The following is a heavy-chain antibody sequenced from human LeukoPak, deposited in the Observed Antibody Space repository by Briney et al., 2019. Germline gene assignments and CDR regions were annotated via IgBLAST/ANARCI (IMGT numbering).Heavy chain of an antibody. J-gene: IGHJ6*02. V-gene: IGHV3-23*01. Sequence: PGGSLRLSCAASGFTFSSYGMHWVRQAPGKGLEWVSSISGSGDSTYYADSVKGRFTISRANSKNTLHLQMNSLRAEDTAVYYCARDRLGDFWSGYYPYYYYGMDVWGQGTTVTVSS. CDR2: ISGSGDST. D-gene: IGHD3-3*01. CDR3: ARDRLGDFWSGYYPYYYYGMDV. CDR1: GFTFSSYG.